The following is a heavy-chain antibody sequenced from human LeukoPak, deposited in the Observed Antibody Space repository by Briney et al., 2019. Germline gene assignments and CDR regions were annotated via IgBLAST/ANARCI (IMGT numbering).Heavy chain of an antibody. CDR2: ISYDGSNK. V-gene: IGHV3-30*04. CDR1: GFTFSSYA. Sequence: GGSLRLSCAASGFTFSSYAMHWVRQAPGKGLEWVAVISYDGSNKYYADSVKGRFTISRDNSKNTLYLQMNSLRGDDTAVYYCARGASVVAGNDNAFDIWGPGTMVTVSS. CDR3: ARGASVVAGNDNAFDI. D-gene: IGHD6-19*01. J-gene: IGHJ3*02.